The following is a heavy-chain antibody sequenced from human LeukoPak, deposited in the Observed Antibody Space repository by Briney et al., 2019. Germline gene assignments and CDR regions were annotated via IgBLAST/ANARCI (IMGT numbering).Heavy chain of an antibody. V-gene: IGHV4-59*08. CDR1: GGSISSYY. J-gene: IGHJ3*02. CDR2: IYYGGST. Sequence: PSETLSLTCTVSGGSISSYYWSWIRQPPGKGLEWIGYIYYGGSTNYNPSLKSRVTISVDTSKNQFSLKLSSVTAADTAVYYCASWGAYCGGDCPDAFDIWGQGTMVTVSS. D-gene: IGHD2-21*02. CDR3: ASWGAYCGGDCPDAFDI.